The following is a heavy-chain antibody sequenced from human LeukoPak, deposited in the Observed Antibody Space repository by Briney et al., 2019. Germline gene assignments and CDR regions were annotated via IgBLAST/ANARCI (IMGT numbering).Heavy chain of an antibody. J-gene: IGHJ5*02. CDR2: INHSGNT. Sequence: SETLSLTCAVYVGSFSGYSWTWIRQPLGKGLEWIGEINHSGNTNYNPSLKSRVTISVDTSKSQFSLKLSSVTAADTAVYYCARHREPYNWFDPWGQGTLVTVSS. CDR3: ARHREPYNWFDP. V-gene: IGHV4-34*01. CDR1: VGSFSGYS. D-gene: IGHD1-14*01.